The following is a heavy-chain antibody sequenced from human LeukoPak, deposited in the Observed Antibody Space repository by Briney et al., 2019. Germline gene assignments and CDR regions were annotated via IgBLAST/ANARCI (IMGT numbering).Heavy chain of an antibody. CDR2: IYSGGST. CDR1: GFTVSNNY. CDR3: ARQLELDPGMDV. V-gene: IGHV3-66*04. D-gene: IGHD1-7*01. Sequence: GGSLRLSCAASGFTVSNNYMSWVRQAPGKGLEWVSVIYSGGSTYYADSVKGRFTISRDNSKNTLYLQMNSLRAEDTAVYYCARQLELDPGMDVWGQGTTVTVSS. J-gene: IGHJ6*02.